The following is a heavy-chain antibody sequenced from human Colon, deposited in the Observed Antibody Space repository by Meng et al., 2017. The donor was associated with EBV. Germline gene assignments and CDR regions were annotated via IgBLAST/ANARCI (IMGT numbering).Heavy chain of an antibody. CDR1: GASSSSNNW. CDR2: IYHGGNT. V-gene: IGHV4-4*02. Sequence: GQLQESGPGRVQPSGPLSLPCAVSGASSSSNNWWSWVRQPPGKGLEWIGEIYHGGNTNYNPSLKSRVTISVDRSNDQFSLSLSSVTAADTAVYYCARGNAYNAPSFDYWGQGTLVTVSS. J-gene: IGHJ4*02. CDR3: ARGNAYNAPSFDY. D-gene: IGHD5-24*01.